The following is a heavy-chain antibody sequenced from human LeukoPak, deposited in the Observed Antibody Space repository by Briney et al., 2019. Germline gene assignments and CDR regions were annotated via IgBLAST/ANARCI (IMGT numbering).Heavy chain of an antibody. CDR3: TTDEMHCSSTSCPVDY. CDR2: IKSKTDGGTT. CDR1: GFTFSNAW. Sequence: GGSLRLSCAVSGFTFSNAWMSWVRQAPGKGLEWVGRIKSKTDGGTTDHAAPVKGRFTISRDDSKNTLYLQMNSLKTEDTAVYYCTTDEMHCSSTSCPVDYWGQGTLVTVSS. V-gene: IGHV3-15*01. D-gene: IGHD2-2*01. J-gene: IGHJ4*02.